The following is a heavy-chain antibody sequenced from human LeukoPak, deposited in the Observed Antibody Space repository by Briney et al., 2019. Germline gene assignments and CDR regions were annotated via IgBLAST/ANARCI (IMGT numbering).Heavy chain of an antibody. CDR1: GFTFSNYS. CDR3: ARGPPIVGAFNWFDP. CDR2: ISSSSSTI. Sequence: GGSLRLSCAASGFTFSNYSINWVRQAPGKGLEWVSYISSSSSTIYYADSVKGRFTISRDNAKNSLYLQMNSLRAEDTAVYYCARGPPIVGAFNWFDPWGQGTLVTVSS. D-gene: IGHD1-26*01. J-gene: IGHJ5*02. V-gene: IGHV3-48*04.